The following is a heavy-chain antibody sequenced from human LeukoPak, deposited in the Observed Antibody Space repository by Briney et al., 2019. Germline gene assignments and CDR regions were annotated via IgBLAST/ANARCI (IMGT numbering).Heavy chain of an antibody. CDR3: ARAPQATWGSFGNYYMDV. Sequence: PGGSLRLSCAASGLIFRNYAVHWVRQAPDKGLEWVAAISYDGSIKEYADSVKGRFLISRDNSQNTLDLQMNSLRGEDTGVYFCARAPQATWGSFGNYYMDVWGQGTTVTVS. CDR2: ISYDGSIK. CDR1: GLIFRNYA. J-gene: IGHJ6*02. D-gene: IGHD7-27*01. V-gene: IGHV3-30*01.